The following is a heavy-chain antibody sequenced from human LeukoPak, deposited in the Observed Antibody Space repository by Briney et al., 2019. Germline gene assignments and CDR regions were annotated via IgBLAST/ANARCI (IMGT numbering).Heavy chain of an antibody. V-gene: IGHV3-11*06. CDR3: ARRGGSTATGYYFVY. J-gene: IGHJ4*02. Sequence: GGSLRLSCAASRFTFSAYYLSWIRQAPGKGLEWVSYISSSTSYTNYADSVKGRFTIPRDNAKNSLYLQMNSLRAEDTAVYYCARRGGSTATGYYFVYWGQGTLVTVSS. CDR1: RFTFSAYY. CDR2: ISSSTSYT. D-gene: IGHD3-10*01.